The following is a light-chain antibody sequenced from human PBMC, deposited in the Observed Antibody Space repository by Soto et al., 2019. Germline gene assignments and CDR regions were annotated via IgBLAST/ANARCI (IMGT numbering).Light chain of an antibody. Sequence: DIQMTQSPSSLSASVGDRVTIPXXAXQTVSSGLAWYQQKPGKAPKLLIYKASTLNSRVPSRFSGSGSGTEVTLTISSLQPDDFATYYCQHYNSYSEAFGQGTKVDIK. V-gene: IGKV1-5*03. CDR2: KAS. CDR1: QTVSSG. J-gene: IGKJ1*01. CDR3: QHYNSYSEA.